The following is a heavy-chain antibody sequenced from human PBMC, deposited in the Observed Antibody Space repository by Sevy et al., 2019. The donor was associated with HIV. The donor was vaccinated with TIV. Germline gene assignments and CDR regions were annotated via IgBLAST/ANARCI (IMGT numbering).Heavy chain of an antibody. Sequence: ASVKVSCKASGGTFSSYAISWVRQAPGQGLEWMGGIIPIFGTANYAQKFQGRVTITADESTSTAYMELSSLRSEDTAVYYCARGGLSGYREDAFDIWGQGTMVTVSS. D-gene: IGHD3-22*01. J-gene: IGHJ3*02. CDR1: GGTFSSYA. CDR2: IIPIFGTA. V-gene: IGHV1-69*13. CDR3: ARGGLSGYREDAFDI.